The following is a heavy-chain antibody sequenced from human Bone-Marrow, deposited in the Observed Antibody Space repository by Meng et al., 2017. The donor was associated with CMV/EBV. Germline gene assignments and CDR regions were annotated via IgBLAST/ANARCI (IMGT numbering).Heavy chain of an antibody. D-gene: IGHD3-16*01. CDR1: GGSVSSGSYY. CDR3: ARGGGTPQNYYYYYGMDV. J-gene: IGHJ6*02. Sequence: SETLSLTCTVSGGSVSSGSYYWSWIRQPPGKGLEWIGYIYYSGSTNYNPSLKSRVTISVDTSKNQFSLKLSSVTAADTAVYYCARGGGTPQNYYYYYGMDVWGQGTTVAVSS. CDR2: IYYSGST. V-gene: IGHV4-61*01.